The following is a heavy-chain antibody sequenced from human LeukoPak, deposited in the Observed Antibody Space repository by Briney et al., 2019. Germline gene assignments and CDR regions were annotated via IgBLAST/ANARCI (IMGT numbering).Heavy chain of an antibody. V-gene: IGHV3-23*01. CDR2: ISGSGGST. CDR3: AKGDPIAAAGTDY. Sequence: GGSLRLSCTASGFTFGDFALSWVRQAPGKGLEWVSAISGSGGSTYYADSVKGRFTISRDNSKNTLYLQMNSLRAEDTAVYYCAKGDPIAAAGTDYWGQGTLVTVSS. J-gene: IGHJ4*02. CDR1: GFTFGDFA. D-gene: IGHD6-13*01.